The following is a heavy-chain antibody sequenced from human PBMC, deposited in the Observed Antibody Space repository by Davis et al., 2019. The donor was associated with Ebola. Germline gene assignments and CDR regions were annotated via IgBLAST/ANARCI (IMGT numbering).Heavy chain of an antibody. D-gene: IGHD1-26*01. J-gene: IGHJ6*02. V-gene: IGHV3-48*03. CDR2: ISSSGSTI. CDR3: ARDGRAYYYYGMDV. CDR1: GFTFSSYE. Sequence: GGSLRLSCAASGFTFSSYEMNWVRQAPGKGLEWVSYISSSGSTIYYADSVKGRFTISRDNSKNTLYLQMNSLRAEDTAVYYCARDGRAYYYYGMDVWGQGTTVTVSS.